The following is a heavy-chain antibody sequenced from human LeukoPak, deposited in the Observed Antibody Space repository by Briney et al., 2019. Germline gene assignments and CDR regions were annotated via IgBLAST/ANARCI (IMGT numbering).Heavy chain of an antibody. CDR2: ISSSGSYI. D-gene: IGHD2-15*01. CDR3: ARILGYCSGGSCYSQEGYNWFDP. Sequence: GGSLRLSCAASGFTFSSYSMNWVRQAPGKGLEWVSSISSSGSYIYYADSVKGRFTISRDNAKNSLYLQMNSLRAEDTAVYYCARILGYCSGGSCYSQEGYNWFDPWGLGTLVTVSS. CDR1: GFTFSSYS. V-gene: IGHV3-21*01. J-gene: IGHJ5*02.